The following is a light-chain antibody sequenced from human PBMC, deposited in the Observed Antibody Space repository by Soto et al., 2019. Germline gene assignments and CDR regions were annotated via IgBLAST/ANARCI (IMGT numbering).Light chain of an antibody. Sequence: DIVLTQSPGTLSLSPGESATLSCRASQSVASPNLAWYQQKAGQAPRLLIYDTSNRATGIPDRFTGSGSGTDFTLTISRLEPEDSAVYSCQEYGTSRSFGHGTKVEIK. J-gene: IGKJ1*01. V-gene: IGKV3-20*01. CDR1: QSVASPN. CDR3: QEYGTSRS. CDR2: DTS.